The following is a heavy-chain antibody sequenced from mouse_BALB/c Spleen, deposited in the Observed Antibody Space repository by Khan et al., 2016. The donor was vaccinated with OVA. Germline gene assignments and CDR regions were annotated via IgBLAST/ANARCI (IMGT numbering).Heavy chain of an antibody. J-gene: IGHJ3*01. Sequence: QVQLQQSGPGLVAPSQNLSITCTVSGFSLTDYGVNWVRQPPGKGLEWLGMIWGDGSTDYNSALKSRLSISKDNSKSQVFLKMKSLQTGDTARYYCAREPRMGGFAYWGQGTLVTVSA. CDR3: AREPRMGGFAY. V-gene: IGHV2-6-7*01. CDR1: GFSLTDYG. D-gene: IGHD2-3*01. CDR2: IWGDGST.